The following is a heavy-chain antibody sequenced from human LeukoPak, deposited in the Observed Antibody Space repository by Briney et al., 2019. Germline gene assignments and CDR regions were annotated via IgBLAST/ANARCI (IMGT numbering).Heavy chain of an antibody. V-gene: IGHV4-59*01. CDR1: CASITTYY. J-gene: IGHJ4*02. CDR3: ARGQRNYFRAVDD. CDR2: IYYSGST. D-gene: IGHD1-7*01. Sequence: SETLSLTCTVSCASITTYYWSWIRQPPGKGLEWIGYIYYSGSTNYNPSLKSRVTMSVDTSKNQFSLRLTSVTAADTAVYYCARGQRNYFRAVDDWGQGPLVTVCS.